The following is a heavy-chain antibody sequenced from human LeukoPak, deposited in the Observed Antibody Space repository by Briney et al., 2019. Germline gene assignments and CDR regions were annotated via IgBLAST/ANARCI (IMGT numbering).Heavy chain of an antibody. Sequence: PGGSLRLSCAASGFTFGSYGMHWVRQAPGKGLEWVAVIWYDGSNKYYADSVKGRFTISRDNSKNTLYLQMNSLRAEDTAVYYCARDPFSELLWFGELSFWGQGTLVTVSS. CDR1: GFTFGSYG. J-gene: IGHJ4*02. CDR2: IWYDGSNK. CDR3: ARDPFSELLWFGELSF. D-gene: IGHD3-10*01. V-gene: IGHV3-33*01.